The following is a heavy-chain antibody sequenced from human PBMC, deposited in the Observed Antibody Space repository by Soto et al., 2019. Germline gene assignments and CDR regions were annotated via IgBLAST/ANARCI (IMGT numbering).Heavy chain of an antibody. CDR2: IYNSGDT. Sequence: QLQLQESGPGLVKPSETLSLTCTVSGGSISSTNFYWGWIRQPPGKGLECIGSIYNSGDTYYNPSLKSRVPISVDTSKNQFSLKLTSVTAADTAVYYCARSTIAPRLFMYPFDYWGQGTLVTVSS. V-gene: IGHV4-39*01. D-gene: IGHD6-6*01. J-gene: IGHJ4*02. CDR1: GGSISSTNFY. CDR3: ARSTIAPRLFMYPFDY.